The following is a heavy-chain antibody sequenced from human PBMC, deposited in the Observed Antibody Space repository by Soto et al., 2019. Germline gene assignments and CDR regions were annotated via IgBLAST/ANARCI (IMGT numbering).Heavy chain of an antibody. Sequence: QVQLVESGGGVVQPGRSLRLSCAASGFTFSSYAMHWVRQAPGKGLEWVAVISYDGSNKYYADSVKGRFTISRDNSKNTLYLQMNSLRAEDTAVYYCARNLGSSVWGFDYWGQGTLVTVSS. V-gene: IGHV3-30-3*01. CDR1: GFTFSSYA. CDR3: ARNLGSSVWGFDY. D-gene: IGHD6-19*01. J-gene: IGHJ4*02. CDR2: ISYDGSNK.